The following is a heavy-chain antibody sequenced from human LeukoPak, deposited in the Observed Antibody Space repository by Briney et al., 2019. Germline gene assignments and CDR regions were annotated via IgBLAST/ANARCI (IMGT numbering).Heavy chain of an antibody. CDR2: ISGSGGST. CDR1: GFTFSSYA. V-gene: IGHV3-23*01. CDR3: AKDLMITFGGVIVIPGGDY. D-gene: IGHD3-16*02. J-gene: IGHJ4*02. Sequence: GGSLRLSCAASGFTFSSYAMSWVRQAPGKGLEWVSAISGSGGSTYYADSVKGRFTISRDNSENTLYLQMNSLRAEDTAVYYCAKDLMITFGGVIVIPGGDYWGQGTLVTVSS.